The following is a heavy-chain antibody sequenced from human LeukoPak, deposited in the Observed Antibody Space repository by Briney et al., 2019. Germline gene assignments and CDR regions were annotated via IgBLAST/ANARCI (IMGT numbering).Heavy chain of an antibody. CDR1: GYTFTNYY. Sequence: GASVKVSCKASGYTFTNYYFHWVRQAPGQGLEWLGIIHPYGGSTHYSQRFQDRVTMTRDTSTSTVYMELSSLRSEDTAVYYCARGGSYTYNAFDFWGQGTMVTVSS. D-gene: IGHD2-2*02. CDR3: ARGGSYTYNAFDF. J-gene: IGHJ3*01. V-gene: IGHV1-46*01. CDR2: IHPYGGST.